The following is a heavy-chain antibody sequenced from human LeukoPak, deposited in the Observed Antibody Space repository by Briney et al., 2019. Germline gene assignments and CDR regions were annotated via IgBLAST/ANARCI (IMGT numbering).Heavy chain of an antibody. CDR2: IYSGGSA. V-gene: IGHV3-66*04. J-gene: IGHJ6*03. Sequence: PGGSLRLSCAASRFTVSSNYMSWVRQAPGKGLQWVSLIYSGGSAYYADSVKGRFTISRDNSKNTLYLQMNSLRADDTAVYYCAKRRGLELTYYYHMDVWGKGTTVTVSS. D-gene: IGHD1-7*01. CDR3: AKRRGLELTYYYHMDV. CDR1: RFTVSSNY.